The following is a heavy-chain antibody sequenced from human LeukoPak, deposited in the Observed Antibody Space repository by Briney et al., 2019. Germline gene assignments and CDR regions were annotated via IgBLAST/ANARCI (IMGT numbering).Heavy chain of an antibody. Sequence: SETLSLTCAVYGGSFSGYYWSWIRQPPGKGLEWIGEINHSGSTNYNPSLKSRVTISVDTSKNQFSLKLSSVTAADPAVYYCATGLNKSNRIAARPRYYYYYMDVWGKGTTVTVSS. CDR1: GGSFSGYY. V-gene: IGHV4-34*01. CDR2: INHSGST. J-gene: IGHJ6*03. CDR3: ATGLNKSNRIAARPRYYYYYMDV. D-gene: IGHD6-6*01.